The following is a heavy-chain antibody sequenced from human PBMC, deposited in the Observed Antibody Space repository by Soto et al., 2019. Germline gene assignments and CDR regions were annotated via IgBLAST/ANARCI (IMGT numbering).Heavy chain of an antibody. Sequence: TFCGVTMCNGFGCWTWNKQHPGKCLEWIGYIYYSRSTYYNPSHKSRVTISVDTSKNQFSLKLSSVTAADTAVYYCARDKDYYDSSGPEDDAFDIWGQGTMVTVSS. D-gene: IGHD3-22*01. CDR1: GVTMCNGFGC. J-gene: IGHJ3*02. CDR3: ARDKDYYDSSGPEDDAFDI. CDR2: IYYSRST. V-gene: IGHV4-31*03.